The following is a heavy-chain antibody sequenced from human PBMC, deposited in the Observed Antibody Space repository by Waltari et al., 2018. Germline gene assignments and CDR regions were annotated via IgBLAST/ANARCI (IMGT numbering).Heavy chain of an antibody. CDR3: ARAPRPMTTVTRYNDLDYYHYMDV. Sequence: QVQLQESGPGLVRPSETLSLTCTVSGASMSRYFWSWIRQPAGQGLGWIGRIYSDGGTNYNPSLKSRVTMSLDTSNNQFSLKLSSVTAADTAVYYCARAPRPMTTVTRYNDLDYYHYMDVWGKGTTVTVSS. CDR2: IYSDGGT. J-gene: IGHJ6*03. D-gene: IGHD4-17*01. V-gene: IGHV4-4*07. CDR1: GASMSRYF.